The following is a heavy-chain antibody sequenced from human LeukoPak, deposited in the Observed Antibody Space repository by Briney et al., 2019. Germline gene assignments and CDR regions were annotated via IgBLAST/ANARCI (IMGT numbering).Heavy chain of an antibody. Sequence: ASVNVSCKASGYXFTSYYMHWVRQAPGQGLESMGGINPSGGSTSYAQKLQGRVTMTRDTSTSTVYMELSSLRSEDTAVYYCARVHSSGWYLGDYWGQGTLVTVSS. J-gene: IGHJ4*02. CDR2: INPSGGST. CDR3: ARVHSSGWYLGDY. V-gene: IGHV1-46*01. D-gene: IGHD6-19*01. CDR1: GYXFTSYY.